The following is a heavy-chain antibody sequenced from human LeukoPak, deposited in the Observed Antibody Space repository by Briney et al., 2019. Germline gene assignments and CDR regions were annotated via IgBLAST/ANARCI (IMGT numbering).Heavy chain of an antibody. V-gene: IGHV3-48*04. Sequence: GGSLRLSCAASGFNFRSYAMHWVRQAPGKGLEWISYIGISSGNTKYADSVKGRFTVSADNARNSLYLQMNSLRVEDTAVYYCARDHNYAFDNWGQGTLVTVSS. CDR3: ARDHNYAFDN. CDR1: GFNFRSYA. J-gene: IGHJ4*02. CDR2: IGISSGNT. D-gene: IGHD1-1*01.